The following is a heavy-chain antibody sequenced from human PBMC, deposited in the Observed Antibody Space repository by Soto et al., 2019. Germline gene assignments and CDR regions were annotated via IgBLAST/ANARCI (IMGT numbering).Heavy chain of an antibody. CDR3: ARQGLWMGAAGRLDY. D-gene: IGHD6-13*01. CDR2: IYYSGST. J-gene: IGHJ4*02. Sequence: SETLSLTCTVSGGSISSSSYYWGWIRQPPGKGLEWIGSIYYSGSTYYNPSLKSRVTISVDTSKNQFSLKLSSVTAADTAVYYCARQGLWMGAAGRLDYWGQGTLVTVSS. V-gene: IGHV4-39*01. CDR1: GGSISSSSYY.